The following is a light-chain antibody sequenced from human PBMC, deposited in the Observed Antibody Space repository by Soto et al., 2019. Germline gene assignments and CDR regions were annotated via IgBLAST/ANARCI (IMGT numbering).Light chain of an antibody. CDR1: QSVGSK. J-gene: IGKJ4*01. CDR2: GAS. V-gene: IGKV3-15*01. Sequence: EKVMTQSPVTLSVSPGERVTISCRSSQSVGSKLAWYQQKPGQAPRLLIYGASNRVTGIPVRFSGSGSGTEFTLTISSLQSDDSGVYYCQQYDVWPALTFGGGTKVEIK. CDR3: QQYDVWPALT.